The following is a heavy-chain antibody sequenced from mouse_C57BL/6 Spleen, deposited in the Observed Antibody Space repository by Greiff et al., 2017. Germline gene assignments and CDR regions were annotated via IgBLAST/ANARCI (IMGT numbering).Heavy chain of an antibody. V-gene: IGHV5-9*01. Sequence: EVQLVESGGGLVKPGGSLKLSCAASGFTFSSYTMYWVRQTPEKRLEWVATISGGGGNTYYPDSVKGRFTISRDNAKNTLYLQMSSLRSEDTALYYCARHDDLYAMDYWGQGTSVTVSS. CDR1: GFTFSSYT. D-gene: IGHD2-3*01. CDR2: ISGGGGNT. J-gene: IGHJ4*01. CDR3: ARHDDLYAMDY.